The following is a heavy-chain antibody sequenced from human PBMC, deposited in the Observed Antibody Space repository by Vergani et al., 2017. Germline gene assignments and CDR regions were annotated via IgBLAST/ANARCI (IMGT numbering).Heavy chain of an antibody. CDR3: ATKSCGTPGCQIGYFRE. J-gene: IGHJ1*01. CDR1: GFTSSYYG. CDR2: ISYDGTQK. V-gene: IGHV3-30*03. Sequence: VHLVESGGGVVQPGRSLRLSCVVSGFTSSYYGMHWVRQAPAKGLEWVAVISYDGTQKYYADSVKGRFTISRDNSKSTLYLQMNSLRTEDTAVYYCATKSCGTPGCQIGYFREWGQGTLVTVSS. D-gene: IGHD1-1*01.